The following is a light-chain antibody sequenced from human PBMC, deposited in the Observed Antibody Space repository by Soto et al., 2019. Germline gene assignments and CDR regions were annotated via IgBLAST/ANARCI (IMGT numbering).Light chain of an antibody. CDR3: QQRSNWPPLP. CDR2: DAS. J-gene: IGKJ4*01. CDR1: QSVGSY. Sequence: EIVVTQSPATLSLSPGERATLSCRTSQSVGSYLAWYQKKPGQAPRLLIYDASNRATGIPARFSGSGSGRDFTLTISSLEPEDFAVYYCQQRSNWPPLPFGGGTKVEIK. V-gene: IGKV3-11*02.